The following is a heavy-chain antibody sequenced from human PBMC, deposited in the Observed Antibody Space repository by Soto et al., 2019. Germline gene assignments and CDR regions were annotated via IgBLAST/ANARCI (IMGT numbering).Heavy chain of an antibody. V-gene: IGHV3-66*01. D-gene: IGHD2-15*01. CDR1: GLTVSTNY. Sequence: EVPLVESGGDLVQPGGSLRLSCAASGLTVSTNYMSWVRQAPGKGLEWVSVIYSGGVTYYADSVKGRFTISRDNSKNTLYLQMNSRTADDTAVYYCARGGGSGYCSGETCFYRRGLDPWGQGTLVTVSS. CDR3: ARGGGSGYCSGETCFYRRGLDP. J-gene: IGHJ5*02. CDR2: IYSGGVT.